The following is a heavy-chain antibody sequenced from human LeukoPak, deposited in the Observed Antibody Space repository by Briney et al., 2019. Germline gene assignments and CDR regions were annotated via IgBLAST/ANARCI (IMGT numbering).Heavy chain of an antibody. J-gene: IGHJ3*02. CDR2: ISYDGSNK. CDR3: AKATYSSGWPDAFDI. D-gene: IGHD6-19*01. Sequence: TGGSLRLSCAASGFTFSSYAMHWVRQAPGKGLEWVAVISYDGSNKYYADSVKGRFAISRDNSKNTLYLQMNSLRAEDTAVYYCAKATYSSGWPDAFDIWGQGTMVTVSS. V-gene: IGHV3-30*09. CDR1: GFTFSSYA.